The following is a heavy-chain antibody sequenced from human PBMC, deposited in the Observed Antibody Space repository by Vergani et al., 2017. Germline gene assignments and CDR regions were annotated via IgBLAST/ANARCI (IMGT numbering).Heavy chain of an antibody. CDR3: ATGAGPFDI. V-gene: IGHV4-4*07. Sequence: QVQMQESGPGLVKTSETLSLTCPASGASISYWCWSWLRQPAGKGLEWIGRLCPSGSTNYKPSLKSRVTMSIDTSKNQFSLKLTSVTAADTAVYYCATGAGPFDIWGQGTLVTVSS. J-gene: IGHJ4*02. D-gene: IGHD7-27*01. CDR2: LCPSGST. CDR1: GASISYWC.